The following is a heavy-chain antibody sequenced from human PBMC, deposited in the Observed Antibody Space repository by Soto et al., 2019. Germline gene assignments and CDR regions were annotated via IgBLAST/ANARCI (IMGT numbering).Heavy chain of an antibody. J-gene: IGHJ4*02. D-gene: IGHD3-22*01. Sequence: GGSLRLSCASSGFTFSTYAMSWVRQAPGKGLEWVAAISYDGSNKYHADSAKGRFTISRDNSKNTVYLQMNSLRDEDTAVYYCAKDTFYHDSSGYYVFDYWGQGTLVTVSS. V-gene: IGHV3-30*18. CDR1: GFTFSTYA. CDR2: ISYDGSNK. CDR3: AKDTFYHDSSGYYVFDY.